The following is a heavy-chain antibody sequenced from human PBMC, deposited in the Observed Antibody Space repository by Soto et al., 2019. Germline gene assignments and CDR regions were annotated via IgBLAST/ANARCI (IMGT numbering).Heavy chain of an antibody. D-gene: IGHD3-22*01. V-gene: IGHV4-28*01. CDR1: GYFISSSNW. J-gene: IGHJ4*02. CDR3: ARTSDSSGYPSFPEY. Sequence: QVQLQESGPGLVKPSDTLSLTCAVSGYFISSSNWWGWIRQPPGKGLEWIGYIYYSGSTYYNPSLKSRVTMSVDTSKNQFSLKLSSVTAVDTAVYYCARTSDSSGYPSFPEYWGQGTLVTVSS. CDR2: IYYSGST.